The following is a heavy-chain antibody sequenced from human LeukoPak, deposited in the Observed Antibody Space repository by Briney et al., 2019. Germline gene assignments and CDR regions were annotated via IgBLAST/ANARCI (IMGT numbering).Heavy chain of an antibody. CDR2: IYYSGST. CDR3: ARLRDEGYSYGSLDY. CDR1: GVSISSSYHY. D-gene: IGHD5-18*01. V-gene: IGHV4-39*01. J-gene: IGHJ4*02. Sequence: SETLSLTCTVSGVSISSSYHYWGWIRQPPGKGLEWIGSIYYSGSTDYNPTLKSRVTISVDTSKKQLSLKLRSVTAADTAVYYCARLRDEGYSYGSLDYWGQGTLVTVSS.